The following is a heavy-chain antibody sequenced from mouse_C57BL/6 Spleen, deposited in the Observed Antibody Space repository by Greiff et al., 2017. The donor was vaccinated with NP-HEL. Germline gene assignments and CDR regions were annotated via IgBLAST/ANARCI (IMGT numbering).Heavy chain of an antibody. V-gene: IGHV1-54*01. Sequence: VKLMESGAELVRPGTSVKVSCKASGYAFTNYLIEWVKQRPGQGLEWIGVINPGSGGTNYNEKFKGKATLTADKSSSTAYMQLSSLTSEDSAVYFCARGGVRGIFDYWGQGTTLTVSS. CDR3: ARGGVRGIFDY. D-gene: IGHD2-2*01. CDR1: GYAFTNYL. CDR2: INPGSGGT. J-gene: IGHJ2*01.